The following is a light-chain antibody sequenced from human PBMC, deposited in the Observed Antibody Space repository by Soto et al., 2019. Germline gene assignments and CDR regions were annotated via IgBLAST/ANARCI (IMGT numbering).Light chain of an antibody. Sequence: EIVMTQSPANLSVSPGERATLSCRASQTIYNNVAWYQQRPGQAPRLLIYDASTRATSVPARFSGSGSGTDFTLSISDLQYADCAVYYCQQFNKWPITLGAGTKVEXK. CDR1: QTIYNN. CDR2: DAS. CDR3: QQFNKWPIT. V-gene: IGKV3-15*01. J-gene: IGKJ4*01.